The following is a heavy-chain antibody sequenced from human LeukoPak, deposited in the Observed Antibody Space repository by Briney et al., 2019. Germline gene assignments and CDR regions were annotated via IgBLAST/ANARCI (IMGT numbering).Heavy chain of an antibody. D-gene: IGHD4-23*01. Sequence: GGSLRLSCAPSGFTFSSYNMNWVRQAPGKGLEWVSSTTSSSSYIYYADSVKGRFTISRDNAKNSLYLQMNSLRAEDTAVYYCARDRCYGGNLDYWGQGTLVTVSS. CDR1: GFTFSSYN. J-gene: IGHJ4*02. V-gene: IGHV3-21*06. CDR3: ARDRCYGGNLDY. CDR2: TTSSSSYI.